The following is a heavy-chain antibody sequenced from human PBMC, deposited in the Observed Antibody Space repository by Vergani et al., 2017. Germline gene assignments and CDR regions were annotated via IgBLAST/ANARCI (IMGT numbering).Heavy chain of an antibody. J-gene: IGHJ4*02. CDR3: ARTPPGWELADGPLGY. D-gene: IGHD1-26*01. CDR1: GFTFSSYW. CDR2: INSDGSST. V-gene: IGHV3-74*01. Sequence: EVQLVESGGGLVQPGGSLRLSCAASGFTFSSYWMHWVRQAPGKGLVWVSRINSDGSSTSYADSVKGRFTISRDNAKNTLYLQMNSLRSDDTAVYYCARTPPGWELADGPLGYWGQGTLVTVSS.